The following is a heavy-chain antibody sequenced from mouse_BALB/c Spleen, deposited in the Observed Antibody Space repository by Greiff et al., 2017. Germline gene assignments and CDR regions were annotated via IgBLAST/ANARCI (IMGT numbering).Heavy chain of an antibody. CDR1: GFTFSSYA. Sequence: EVKLEESGGGLVKPGGSLKLSCAASGFTFSSYAMSWVRQTPEKRLEWVASISSGGSTYYPDSVKGRFTISRDNARNILYLQMSSLRSEDTAMYYCARGPFINTARTWFAYWGQGTLVTVSA. V-gene: IGHV5-6-5*01. CDR3: ARGPFINTARTWFAY. J-gene: IGHJ3*01. CDR2: ISSGGST. D-gene: IGHD1-2*01.